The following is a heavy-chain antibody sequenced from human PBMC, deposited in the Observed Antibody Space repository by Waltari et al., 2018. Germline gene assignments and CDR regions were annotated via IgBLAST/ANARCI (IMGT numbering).Heavy chain of an antibody. CDR3: AKNGYYYDSSGYYD. D-gene: IGHD3-22*01. CDR2: ISYDVSNK. CDR1: GFTFSSYG. Sequence: QVQLVESGGGVVQPGRSLRLSCAASGFTFSSYGMHWVRQAPGKGLEWVAVISYDVSNKYYADSVKSRFTISRDNSKNTLYLQMNSLRAEDTAVYYCAKNGYYYDSSGYYDWGQGTLVTVSS. V-gene: IGHV3-30*18. J-gene: IGHJ4*02.